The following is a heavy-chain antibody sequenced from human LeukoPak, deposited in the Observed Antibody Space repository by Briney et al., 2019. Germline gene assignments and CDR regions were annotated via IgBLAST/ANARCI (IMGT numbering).Heavy chain of an antibody. V-gene: IGHV3-7*01. CDR1: GFTFSSYW. Sequence: GGSLRLSCVASGFTFSSYWMTWVRQAPGKGLEWVANIKADGSQIYYVDPVKGRFTISRDNAKNSLYLQMNSLRAKDTAVYYCARDLNWETYWGQGTLVSVSS. CDR3: ARDLNWETY. D-gene: IGHD7-27*01. CDR2: IKADGSQI. J-gene: IGHJ4*02.